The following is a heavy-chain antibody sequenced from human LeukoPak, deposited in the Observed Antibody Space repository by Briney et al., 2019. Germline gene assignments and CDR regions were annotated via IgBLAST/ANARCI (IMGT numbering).Heavy chain of an antibody. Sequence: SETLSLTCTVSGGSISSYYWSWIRQPPGKGLEWIGYIYYSESTNYNPSLKSRVTISVDTSKNQFSLKLSSVTAADTAVYYCARVRMVRGVYNWFDPWGQGTLVTVSS. D-gene: IGHD3-10*01. V-gene: IGHV4-59*08. CDR2: IYYSEST. J-gene: IGHJ5*02. CDR1: GGSISSYY. CDR3: ARVRMVRGVYNWFDP.